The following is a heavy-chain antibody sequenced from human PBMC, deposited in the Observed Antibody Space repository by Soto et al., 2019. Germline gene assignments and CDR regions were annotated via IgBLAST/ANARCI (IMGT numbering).Heavy chain of an antibody. CDR2: SSNSGSFT. CDR3: VRSGDNYNLLDY. V-gene: IGHV3-11*06. D-gene: IGHD1-1*01. CDR1: GFTFSDHY. Sequence: GGSLRLSCAASGFTFSDHYMSWVRQAPGKGLEWIGYSSNSGSFTRYADSVKGRFSISRDNAKNSLYLQINSLRGDDTATYFCVRSGDNYNLLDYWGQGTPVTGS. J-gene: IGHJ4*02.